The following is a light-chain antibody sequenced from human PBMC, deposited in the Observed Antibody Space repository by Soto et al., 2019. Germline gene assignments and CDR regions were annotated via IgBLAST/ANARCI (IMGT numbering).Light chain of an antibody. CDR1: QSIDTW. V-gene: IGKV1-5*01. J-gene: IGKJ5*01. CDR3: QQYNSYPIT. Sequence: DIQMTQSPSTLSASVGDRVTITCRASQSIDTWLAWYQQKPGKAPKLLIYDASSLESGVPSRFSGSGSGTEFTLTISTLQPDELATYYCQQYNSYPITVGQGTRREI. CDR2: DAS.